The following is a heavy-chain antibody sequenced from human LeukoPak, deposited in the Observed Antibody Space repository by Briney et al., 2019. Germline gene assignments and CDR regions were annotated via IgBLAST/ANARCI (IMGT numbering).Heavy chain of an antibody. CDR2: ISAYNGNT. Sequence: ASVKVSCKASGGTFSSYAISWVRQAPGQGLEWMGWISAYNGNTNYAQKLQGRVTMTTDTSTSTAYMELRSLRSDDTAVYYCARVSTSFSGSYFDYWGREPWSPSPQ. D-gene: IGHD1-26*01. J-gene: IGHJ4*02. CDR1: GGTFSSYA. V-gene: IGHV1-18*01. CDR3: ARVSTSFSGSYFDY.